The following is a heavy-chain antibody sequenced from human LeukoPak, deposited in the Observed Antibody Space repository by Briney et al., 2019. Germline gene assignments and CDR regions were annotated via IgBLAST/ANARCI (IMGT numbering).Heavy chain of an antibody. CDR3: ARSQATAMVSDY. CDR1: GGSPNSSSYY. J-gene: IGHJ4*02. V-gene: IGHV4-39*01. Sequence: SETLSLTCTVSGGSPNSSSYYWGWIRQPPGKGLEWIGSIYYSGRTYYNPSLKSRVTIFVDTSKNQFSLKLNSVTAADTAVYYCARSQATAMVSDYWGQGTLVTVSS. D-gene: IGHD2-2*01. CDR2: IYYSGRT.